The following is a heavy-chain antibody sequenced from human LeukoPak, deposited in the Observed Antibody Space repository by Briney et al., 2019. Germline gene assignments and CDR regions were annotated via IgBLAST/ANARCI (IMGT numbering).Heavy chain of an antibody. D-gene: IGHD4-23*01. CDR3: AKDLSTVVTTSAFDI. CDR2: IRYDGRNK. CDR1: GFTFSTYG. J-gene: IGHJ3*02. Sequence: GGSLRLSCAASGFTFSTYGMHWVRQAPGKGLEWVAFIRYDGRNKYYADSVKGRFTISRDNSKNTLCLQMNSLRAEDTAVYYCAKDLSTVVTTSAFDIWGQGTMVTVSS. V-gene: IGHV3-30*02.